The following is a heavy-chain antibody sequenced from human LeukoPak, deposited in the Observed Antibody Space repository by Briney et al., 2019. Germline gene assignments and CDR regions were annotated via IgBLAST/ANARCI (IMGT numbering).Heavy chain of an antibody. D-gene: IGHD3-9*01. CDR3: ARDLELPFYYDILTGYPRVNWFDP. V-gene: IGHV1-18*01. J-gene: IGHJ5*02. CDR1: GYTFTSYG. Sequence: ASVKVSCKASGYTFTSYGISWVRQAPGQGLEWMGWISAYNGNTNYAQKLQGRVTMTTDTSTSTAYMELRSLRSDDTAVYYCARDLELPFYYDILTGYPRVNWFDPWGQGTLVTVSS. CDR2: ISAYNGNT.